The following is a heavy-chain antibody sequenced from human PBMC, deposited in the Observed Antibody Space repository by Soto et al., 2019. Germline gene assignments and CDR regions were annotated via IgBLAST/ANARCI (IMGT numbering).Heavy chain of an antibody. Sequence: QVQLVQSGAEVKKPGSSVKVSCKASGGTFSSYTISWVRQAPGQGLEWMGRIIPILGIANYAQKFQGRVTITADKSTRTAYMELSSLRSEDTAVYYCASEPLPAGDYYYGMDVWGQGTTVTVSS. CDR1: GGTFSSYT. J-gene: IGHJ6*02. CDR3: ASEPLPAGDYYYGMDV. D-gene: IGHD2-2*01. CDR2: IIPILGIA. V-gene: IGHV1-69*02.